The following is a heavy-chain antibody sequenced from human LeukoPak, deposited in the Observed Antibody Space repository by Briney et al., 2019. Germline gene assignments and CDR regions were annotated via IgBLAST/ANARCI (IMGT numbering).Heavy chain of an antibody. Sequence: SETLSLTCTVSGGSISSFYWSWIRQPPGKGPEWIGFIYYSGTTKYNPSLKSRVTISVDTSKNQFSLRLRSVTAADTAVYYCARETSQKGAHYMDVWGKGTTVTISS. CDR1: GGSISSFY. CDR2: IYYSGTT. CDR3: ARETSQKGAHYMDV. D-gene: IGHD3-16*01. V-gene: IGHV4-59*01. J-gene: IGHJ6*03.